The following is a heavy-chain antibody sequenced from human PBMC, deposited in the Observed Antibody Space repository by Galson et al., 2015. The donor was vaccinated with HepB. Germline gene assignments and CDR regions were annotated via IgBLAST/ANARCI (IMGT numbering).Heavy chain of an antibody. D-gene: IGHD6-19*01. J-gene: IGHJ4*02. CDR1: NGSFIDYH. Sequence: LSLTCAVYNGSFIDYHCNWIRPSAGTGLEWVGDFSHSGGTYYDPPLKSRVTISGDTSKNQLSLKLSSVTAADTAIYYCVKQGVGWFRRFDYWGQGTLVTVSS. CDR3: VKQGVGWFRRFDY. CDR2: FSHSGGT. V-gene: IGHV4-34*01.